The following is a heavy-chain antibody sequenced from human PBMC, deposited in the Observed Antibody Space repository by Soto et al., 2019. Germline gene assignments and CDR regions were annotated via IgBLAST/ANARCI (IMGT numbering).Heavy chain of an antibody. CDR2: ISGRGGYT. D-gene: IGHD4-17*01. J-gene: IGHJ3*02. CDR3: ARGLRAGPYDAFDI. Sequence: GGSLRLSCAASDLTFSVYAMSWVRQAPGKGLEWVSAISGRGGYTYHADSVKGRFTISRDNSKNTLDLQMNGLRDEDTAVYYCARGLRAGPYDAFDIWGQGTMVTVSS. CDR1: DLTFSVYA. V-gene: IGHV3-23*01.